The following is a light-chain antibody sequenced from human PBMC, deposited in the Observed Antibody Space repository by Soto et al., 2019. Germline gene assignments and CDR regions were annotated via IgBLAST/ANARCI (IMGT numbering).Light chain of an antibody. Sequence: EIVMTQSPTTLSVSPGERATLSCRASEGVTSNLAWYQQKPGQAPRLLIYDASTRATGIPDRFSGSGSGTDFSLTISRLEPEDFAVYYCQQYGSSVTFGQGTRLEIK. V-gene: IGKV3-20*01. CDR1: EGVTSN. CDR3: QQYGSSVT. CDR2: DAS. J-gene: IGKJ5*01.